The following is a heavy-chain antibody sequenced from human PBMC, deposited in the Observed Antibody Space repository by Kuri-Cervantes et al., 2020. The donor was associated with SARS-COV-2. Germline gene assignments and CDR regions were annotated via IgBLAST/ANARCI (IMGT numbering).Heavy chain of an antibody. J-gene: IGHJ4*02. D-gene: IGHD4-11*01. CDR1: GFSLTTSGMC. CDR2: IDWDDDK. CDR3: ARIQATTVIADY. Sequence: SGPTLVKPTQTLTLTCTFSGFSLTTSGMCVAWIRQPPGKALEWLARIDWDDDKYYKTSLNTRLSISKDTSKDQVVLTMTNMDPVDTATYYCARIQATTVIADYWGQGTLVTVSS. V-gene: IGHV2-70*11.